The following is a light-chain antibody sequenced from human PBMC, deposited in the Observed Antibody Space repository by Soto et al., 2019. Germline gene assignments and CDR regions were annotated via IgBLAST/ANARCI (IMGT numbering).Light chain of an antibody. V-gene: IGLV1-47*02. CDR2: SYS. J-gene: IGLJ3*02. Sequence: QSVLTQPPSASGAPGQSVTISCSGSTSNIGNNFVYWYQHIPGTAPKLVLFSYSQRPSGVPDRFSGSKYATSASLAISGLRFDDEADYYCAAWDDSLNGWVFGGVTKLTVL. CDR3: AAWDDSLNGWV. CDR1: TSNIGNNF.